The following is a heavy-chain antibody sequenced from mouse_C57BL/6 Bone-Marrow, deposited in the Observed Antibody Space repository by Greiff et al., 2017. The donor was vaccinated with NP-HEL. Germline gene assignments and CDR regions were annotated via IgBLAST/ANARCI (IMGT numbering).Heavy chain of an antibody. CDR2: IDPSDSYT. CDR1: GYTFTSYW. J-gene: IGHJ3*01. V-gene: IGHV1-59*01. CDR3: ARRGEVYDGYYAFAY. D-gene: IGHD2-3*01. Sequence: QVQLQQPGAELVRPGTSVKLSCKASGYTFTSYWMHWVKQRPGQGLEWIGVIDPSDSYTNYNQKFKGKATLTVDTSSSTAYMQLSSLTSEDSAVYYCARRGEVYDGYYAFAYWGQGTLVTVSA.